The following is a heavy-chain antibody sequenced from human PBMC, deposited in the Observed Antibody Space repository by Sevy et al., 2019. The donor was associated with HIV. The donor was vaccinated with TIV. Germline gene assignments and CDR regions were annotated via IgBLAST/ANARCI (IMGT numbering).Heavy chain of an antibody. CDR3: AGRSFREGATDDAFDI. Sequence: GGSLRLSCAASGFTLSNYWMHWVRQAPGKGLVWVSRINNDGSKTTYADSVKGRFTISRDNAKNTLYLQMSSLGGEDTAVYYCAGRSFREGATDDAFDIWGQGTLVTVSS. J-gene: IGHJ3*02. CDR1: GFTLSNYW. D-gene: IGHD1-26*01. CDR2: INNDGSKT. V-gene: IGHV3-74*03.